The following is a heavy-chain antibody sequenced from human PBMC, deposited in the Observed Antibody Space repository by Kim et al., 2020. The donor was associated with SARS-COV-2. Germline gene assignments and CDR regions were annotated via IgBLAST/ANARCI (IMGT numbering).Heavy chain of an antibody. CDR1: GFTFSSYS. D-gene: IGHD2-2*02. Sequence: GGSLRLSCAASGFTFSSYSMNWVRQAPGKGLEWVSSISSSSSYIYYADSVKGRFTISRDNAKNSLYLQMNSLRAEDTAVYYCARWPADCSSTSCYTVGHYYYYYGMDVWGQGTTVTVSS. V-gene: IGHV3-21*01. CDR3: ARWPADCSSTSCYTVGHYYYYYGMDV. CDR2: ISSSSSYI. J-gene: IGHJ6*02.